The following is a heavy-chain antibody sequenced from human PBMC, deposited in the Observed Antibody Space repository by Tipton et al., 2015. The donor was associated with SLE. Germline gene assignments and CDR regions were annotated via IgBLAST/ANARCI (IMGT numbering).Heavy chain of an antibody. V-gene: IGHV4-59*08. CDR1: GGSISSYY. Sequence: TLSLTCTVSGGSISSYYWSWIRQPPGKGLEWIGYIYYSGSTNYNPSLKSRVTILVDTSKNQFSLKLSSVTAADTAVYYCARHDGQWDAFESWGQGTVVTVSS. J-gene: IGHJ3*02. D-gene: IGHD6-19*01. CDR3: ARHDGQWDAFES. CDR2: IYYSGST.